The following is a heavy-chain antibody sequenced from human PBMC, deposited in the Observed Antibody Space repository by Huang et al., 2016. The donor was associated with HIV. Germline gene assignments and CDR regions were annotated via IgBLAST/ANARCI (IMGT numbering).Heavy chain of an antibody. Sequence: QVQLLQSGAEVKKPGSSVKVSCKASGGPFRSYSIAWVQQAPGQGLECMARIMPVVDEPNYAQKVQGRVRVTADESTSTVYMELRDLRPDDTAVYFCARGSLEYSVSSSLDYWGQGTHVTVSS. CDR2: IMPVVDEP. J-gene: IGHJ4*02. D-gene: IGHD4-4*01. CDR3: ARGSLEYSVSSSLDY. CDR1: GGPFRSYS. V-gene: IGHV1-69*11.